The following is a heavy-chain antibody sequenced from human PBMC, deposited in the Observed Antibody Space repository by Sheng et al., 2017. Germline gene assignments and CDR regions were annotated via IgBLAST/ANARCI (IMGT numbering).Heavy chain of an antibody. V-gene: IGHV4-39*07. J-gene: IGHJ3*02. CDR3: ARYCSGGSCPTPGAFDI. CDR2: IYYSGST. D-gene: IGHD2-15*01. Sequence: QLQLQESGPGLVKPSETLSLTCTVSGGSISSSSYYWGWIRQPPGKGLEWIGSIYYSGSTYYNPSLKSRVTISVDTSKNQFSLKLSSVTAADTAVYYCARYCSGGSCPTPGAFDIWGQGTMVTVSS. CDR1: GGSISSSSYY.